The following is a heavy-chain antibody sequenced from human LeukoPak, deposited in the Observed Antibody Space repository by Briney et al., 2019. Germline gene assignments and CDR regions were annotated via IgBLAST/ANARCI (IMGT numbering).Heavy chain of an antibody. J-gene: IGHJ3*02. CDR3: AREGVLARPGAFGI. CDR2: IKQDGSEK. V-gene: IGHV3-7*01. Sequence: PGGSLRLSCAASGFTFSSYWMTWVRQAPGKGLEWVANIKQDGSEKYYVDSVKGRFTISRDNAKNSLYLQMNSLRAEDTAVYYCAREGVLARPGAFGIWGQGTMVTVSS. CDR1: GFTFSSYW. D-gene: IGHD6-6*01.